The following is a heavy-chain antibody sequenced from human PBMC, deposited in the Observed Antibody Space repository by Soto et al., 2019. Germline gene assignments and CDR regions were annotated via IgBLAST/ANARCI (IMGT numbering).Heavy chain of an antibody. CDR2: ITNSSSTM. CDR1: AFTFSSYS. J-gene: IGHJ6*02. Sequence: GGSLRLSCAASAFTFSSYSMNWVRQAPGKGLEWVSYITNSSSTMYYTDSVKGRFTISRDNAKNSLYLQMSSLRDEDTAVYFCARGGHWLVPSWGGMDVWGQGTSVTSP. D-gene: IGHD6-19*01. V-gene: IGHV3-48*02. CDR3: ARGGHWLVPSWGGMDV.